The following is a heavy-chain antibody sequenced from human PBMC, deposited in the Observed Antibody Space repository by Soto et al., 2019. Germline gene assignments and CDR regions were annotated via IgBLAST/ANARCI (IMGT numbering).Heavy chain of an antibody. V-gene: IGHV4-30-4*01. J-gene: IGHJ4*02. CDR3: ARLSGYDPAGAADK. Sequence: QVQLQESGPGLVKASQTLSLTCTLSGASVSSAEHYWSWIRQPPGKGLEWIGYTYYSGGSYYNVSLRRRVSISVDTSQNQFSLKLTSVTAADTAVYYCARLSGYDPAGAADKWGPGILVSVSS. D-gene: IGHD5-12*01. CDR2: TYYSGGS. CDR1: GASVSSAEHY.